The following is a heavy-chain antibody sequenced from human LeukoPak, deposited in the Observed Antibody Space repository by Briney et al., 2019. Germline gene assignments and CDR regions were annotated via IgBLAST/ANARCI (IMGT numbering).Heavy chain of an antibody. D-gene: IGHD3-10*01. CDR2: ISSSSSTI. V-gene: IGHV3-11*04. J-gene: IGHJ6*02. CDR3: ARSLMDYYYGMDV. CDR1: GFTFSDYY. Sequence: GGSLRLSCAASGFTFSDYYMSWVRQAPGKGLEWVSYISSSSSTIYYADSVKGRFTISRDNAKNSLYLQMNSLRAEDTAVYYCARSLMDYYYGMDVWGQGTTVTVSS.